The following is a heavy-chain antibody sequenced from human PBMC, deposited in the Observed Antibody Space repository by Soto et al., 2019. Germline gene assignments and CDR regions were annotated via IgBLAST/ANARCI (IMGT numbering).Heavy chain of an antibody. J-gene: IGHJ3*02. Sequence: GGSLRLSCAASGFTFSSYGMHWVRQAPGEGLEWVATISYDASDKYCGDSVKGRFTISRDKSKNTVYLQMNSLRAEDTAVYYCARVFQSYGFDSWGQGTMVTVSS. CDR1: GFTFSSYG. V-gene: IGHV3-30*03. CDR2: ISYDASDK. D-gene: IGHD2-8*01. CDR3: ARVFQSYGFDS.